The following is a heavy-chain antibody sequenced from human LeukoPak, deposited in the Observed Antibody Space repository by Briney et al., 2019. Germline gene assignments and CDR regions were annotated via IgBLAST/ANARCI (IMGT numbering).Heavy chain of an antibody. V-gene: IGHV1-69*01. CDR2: SIPIFGTA. CDR3: ARSGIHYYDSSGYPGDYFAY. D-gene: IGHD3-22*01. Sequence: ASVKVSCKASGGSFSSYAISWVRQAPGQGLEWMGGSIPIFGTAISARKFQGRLTITADESTSTAYMELSSLRSEDMAVYSYARSGIHYYDSSGYPGDYFAYWGQGTLVTVSS. J-gene: IGHJ4*02. CDR1: GGSFSSYA.